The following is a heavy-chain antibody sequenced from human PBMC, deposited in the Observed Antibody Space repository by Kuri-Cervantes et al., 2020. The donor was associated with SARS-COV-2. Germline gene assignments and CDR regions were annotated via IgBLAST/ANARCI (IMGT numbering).Heavy chain of an antibody. Sequence: SQTLSLTCAVSGYSISSGYYWGWIRQPPGEGLEWIGSIYYSGSTYYNPSLKSRVTISVDTSKNQFSLKLSSVTAADTAVYYCATLPYCTNGVCYTYYYYYMDVWGKGTTVTVSS. CDR1: GYSISSGYY. CDR2: IYYSGST. V-gene: IGHV4-38-2*01. D-gene: IGHD2-8*01. CDR3: ATLPYCTNGVCYTYYYYYMDV. J-gene: IGHJ6*03.